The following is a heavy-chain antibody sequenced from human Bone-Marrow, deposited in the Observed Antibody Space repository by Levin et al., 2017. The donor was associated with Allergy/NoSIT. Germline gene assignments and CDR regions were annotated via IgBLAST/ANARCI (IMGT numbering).Heavy chain of an antibody. V-gene: IGHV3-11*01. D-gene: IGHD5-12*01. CDR3: VRDPNGGFDSSFDY. J-gene: IGHJ4*02. Sequence: GGSLRLSCAASGFTFSDYSMSWIRQAPGKGLEWVSYINSGGTIMYHAASVKGRFTISRDNAKKSLFLQLNSLRVEDTAVYYCVRDPNGGFDSSFDYWGQGNMVIVSS. CDR2: INSGGTIM. CDR1: GFTFSDYS.